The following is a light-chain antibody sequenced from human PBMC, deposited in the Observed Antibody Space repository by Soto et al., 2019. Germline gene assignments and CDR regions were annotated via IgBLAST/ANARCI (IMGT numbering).Light chain of an antibody. J-gene: IGKJ5*01. Sequence: EIVLTQSPGTLSLSPGETVTLSCRARQSVSSSLAWYQQKPGQAPRPLIYGASSRATGIPDRFSGTKSGTDFTLTIRRLEPEDAAVYYCQQYGSSPLTFGQGTRVEIK. V-gene: IGKV3-20*01. CDR2: GAS. CDR3: QQYGSSPLT. CDR1: QSVSSS.